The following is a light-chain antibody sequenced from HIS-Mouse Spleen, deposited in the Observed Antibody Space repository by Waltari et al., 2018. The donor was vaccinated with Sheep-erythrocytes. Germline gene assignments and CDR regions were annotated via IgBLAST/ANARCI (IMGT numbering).Light chain of an antibody. CDR3: NSRDSSGNHLGVV. Sequence: SSELTQDPAVSVALGQTVRITCQGDSLRRYYASWFQQKPGQAPVLVMYGQNNRPSGIPDRCSGYSSGNTASLTITGAQAEDEADFYCNSRDSSGNHLGVVFGGGTKLTVL. J-gene: IGLJ2*01. CDR1: SLRRYY. V-gene: IGLV3-19*01. CDR2: GQN.